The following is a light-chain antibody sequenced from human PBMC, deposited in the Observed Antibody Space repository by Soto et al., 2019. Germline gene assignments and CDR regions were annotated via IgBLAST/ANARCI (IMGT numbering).Light chain of an antibody. CDR2: GNT. J-gene: IGLJ1*01. Sequence: QCVLTQPASVSGAPGQRVTISCTGSSSNIGAGYDVHWYQHLAGAAPKLVIYGNTNRPSGVPDRFSGSKSGTSASLAITGLQAVDEADYYCQSYGSSLNSYVFATVTKVTVL. CDR3: QSYGSSLNSYV. CDR1: SSNIGAGYD. V-gene: IGLV1-40*01.